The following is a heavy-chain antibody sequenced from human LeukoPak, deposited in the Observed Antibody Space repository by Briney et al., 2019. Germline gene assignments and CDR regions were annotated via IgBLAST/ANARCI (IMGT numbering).Heavy chain of an antibody. Sequence: PGGSLRLSCAASGFTFSSYAISWVSQAPGKGLEWVSAISGSGGSTYYADSVKGRFTISRDNSKNTLYLQMNSLRAEDTAVYYCAKDPGYSYGPSDYWGQGTLVTVSS. J-gene: IGHJ4*02. CDR3: AKDPGYSYGPSDY. D-gene: IGHD5-18*01. CDR2: ISGSGGST. V-gene: IGHV3-23*01. CDR1: GFTFSSYA.